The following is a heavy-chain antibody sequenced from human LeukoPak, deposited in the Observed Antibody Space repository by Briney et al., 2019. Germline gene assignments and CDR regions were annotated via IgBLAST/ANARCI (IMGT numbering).Heavy chain of an antibody. Sequence: PGGSLRLSCAASGFNLRNYWMSWVRQAPGKELEWVANIKQDGSEKYYVDSVKGRFIISRDNAKNSLYLQMNSLRAEDTAVYFCARAGGRVVPAAVRFDPWGQGTLVTVSS. D-gene: IGHD2-2*01. J-gene: IGHJ5*02. CDR3: ARAGGRVVPAAVRFDP. V-gene: IGHV3-7*01. CDR2: IKQDGSEK. CDR1: GFNLRNYW.